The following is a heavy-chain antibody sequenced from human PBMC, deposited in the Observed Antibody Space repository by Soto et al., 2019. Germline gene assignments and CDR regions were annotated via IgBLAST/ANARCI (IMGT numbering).Heavy chain of an antibody. D-gene: IGHD4-4*01. J-gene: IGHJ6*02. V-gene: IGHV1-69*01. CDR1: GGTFSNYA. CDR2: ITPIFGTT. Sequence: SVKVSCKASGGTFSNYAISWVRQAPGQVLEWMGGITPIFGTTTYAQRLQGRVTITADESSTTAHMELSSLRSEDTAVYYCARVITVTPVGYYGMDVWGQGTTVTVSS. CDR3: ARVITVTPVGYYGMDV.